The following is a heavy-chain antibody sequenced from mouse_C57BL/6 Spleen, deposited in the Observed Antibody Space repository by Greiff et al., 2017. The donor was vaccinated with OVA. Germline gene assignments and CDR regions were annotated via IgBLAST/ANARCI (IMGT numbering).Heavy chain of an antibody. CDR2: INPGSGGT. Sequence: QVQLQQSGAELVRPGTSVKVSCKASGYAFTNYLIEWVKQRPGQGLEWIGVINPGSGGTNYNEKFKGKATLTADKSSSTAYMQLSSLTSEDSAVYFCARSGYGSSYENCFAYWGQGTLVTVSA. J-gene: IGHJ3*01. V-gene: IGHV1-54*01. D-gene: IGHD1-1*01. CDR3: ARSGYGSSYENCFAY. CDR1: GYAFTNYL.